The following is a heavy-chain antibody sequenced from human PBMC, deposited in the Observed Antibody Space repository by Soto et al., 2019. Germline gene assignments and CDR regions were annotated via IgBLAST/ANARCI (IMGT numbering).Heavy chain of an antibody. CDR2: IYPGDSDT. D-gene: IGHD5-18*01. Sequence: GVSLKISCKGSGYSFTSYWIGWVRQMPGRGLEWMGIIYPGDSDTRYSPSFQGQVTISADKSISTAYLQWSSLEASDTAMYYCARTESGYSYGFDDAWGQGTTVTVSS. CDR3: ARTESGYSYGFDDA. CDR1: GYSFTSYW. J-gene: IGHJ6*02. V-gene: IGHV5-51*01.